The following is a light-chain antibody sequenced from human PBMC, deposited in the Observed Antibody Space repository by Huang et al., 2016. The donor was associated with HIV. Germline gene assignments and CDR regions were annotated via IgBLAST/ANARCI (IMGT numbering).Light chain of an antibody. CDR3: QQYNTWPPNT. J-gene: IGKJ2*01. CDR2: GTS. Sequence: EIVMTQSPATLSVSPGERVTLSCRASQSIGSNLAWYQHKPGQVPRLLIYGTSTRATGIPARFSGSGSGTEFTLTISRLQSEDFTVFYCQQYNTWPPNTFGQGTKLEIK. V-gene: IGKV3-15*01. CDR1: QSIGSN.